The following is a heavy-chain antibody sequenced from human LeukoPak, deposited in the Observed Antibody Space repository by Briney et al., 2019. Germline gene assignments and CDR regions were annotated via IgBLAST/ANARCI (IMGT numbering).Heavy chain of an antibody. CDR1: GGSISSGSYY. CDR3: ARGSTPYYDFWSGYRELDAFDI. D-gene: IGHD3-3*01. V-gene: IGHV4-61*02. Sequence: SQTLSLTCTVSGGSISSGSYYWSWVRQPAGKGLEWIGRIYSSGSTNYNPSLNSRVTISVDTSKNQFSLKLTSVIAADTAVYYCARGSTPYYDFWSGYRELDAFDIWGQGTMVTVSS. J-gene: IGHJ3*02. CDR2: IYSSGST.